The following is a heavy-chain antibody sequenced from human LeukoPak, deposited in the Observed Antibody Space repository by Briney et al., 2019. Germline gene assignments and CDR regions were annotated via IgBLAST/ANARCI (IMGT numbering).Heavy chain of an antibody. Sequence: SETLSLTCAVYGGSFSGYYWSWIRQPPGKGLEWIGEINHSGSTNYNPSLKSRVTISVDTSKNQFSLKLSSVTAADTAVYYCARVRFGELMFYMDVWGKGTTVTISS. D-gene: IGHD3-10*01. V-gene: IGHV4-34*01. CDR2: INHSGST. CDR1: GGSFSGYY. J-gene: IGHJ6*03. CDR3: ARVRFGELMFYMDV.